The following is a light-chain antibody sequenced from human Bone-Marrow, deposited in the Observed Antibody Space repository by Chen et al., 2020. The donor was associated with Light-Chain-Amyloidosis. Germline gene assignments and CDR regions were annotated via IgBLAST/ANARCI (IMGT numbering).Light chain of an antibody. CDR3: CSYAGDSWV. CDR1: NSDVGRYDY. J-gene: IGLJ3*02. V-gene: IGLV2-8*01. CDR2: EVI. Sequence: QSALTQPPSASGSPGQSVTISCTGTNSDVGRYDYVSWYQQHPGKAPKFSIYEVIKRSSGVPDRFSASRSATTSSLTVSGLQAEDEADYYCCSYAGDSWVFGGGTKLTVL.